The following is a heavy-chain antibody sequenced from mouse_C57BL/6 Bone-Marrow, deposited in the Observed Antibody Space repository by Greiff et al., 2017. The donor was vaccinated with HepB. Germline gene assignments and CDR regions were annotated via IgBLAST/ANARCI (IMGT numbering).Heavy chain of an antibody. CDR2: IWTGGGT. V-gene: IGHV2-9-1*01. CDR1: GFSLTSYA. D-gene: IGHD2-10*01. J-gene: IGHJ2*01. CDR3: ASLSLPRARGFDY. Sequence: VQLVESGPGLVAPSQSLSITCTVSGFSLTSYAISWVRQPPGKGLEWLGVIWTGGGTNYNSALKSRLSISKDNSKSQVFLKMNSLQTDDTARYYCASLSLPRARGFDYWGQGTTLTVSS.